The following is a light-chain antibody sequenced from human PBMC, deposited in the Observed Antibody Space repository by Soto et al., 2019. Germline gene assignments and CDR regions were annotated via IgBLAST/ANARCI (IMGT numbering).Light chain of an antibody. CDR2: AAS. J-gene: IGKJ1*01. CDR3: QQSYSTPWT. V-gene: IGKV1-39*01. CDR1: QSISNY. Sequence: DIQMTQSPSSLSASVGDRVTITCRASQSISNYLNWYQQKPGKAPKLLIYAASSLQSGVPSRFSGSGSGTDFTLTISSLQPEDFATYYCQQSYSTPWTFGQGTKLEFK.